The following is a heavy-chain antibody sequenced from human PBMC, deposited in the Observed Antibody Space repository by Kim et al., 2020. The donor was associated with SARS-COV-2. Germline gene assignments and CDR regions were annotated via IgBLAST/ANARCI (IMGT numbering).Heavy chain of an antibody. J-gene: IGHJ4*02. CDR1: GYSFTNYW. Sequence: GESLKISCKGSGYSFTNYWIGWVRQMPGKGLEWFGIIYPGDSDTRYSPSFQGQVTLSADKSISTAYLQWSSLKASDAAMYHCARRASMSTHFDHWGQGTLVTVSS. V-gene: IGHV5-51*01. CDR3: ARRASMSTHFDH. D-gene: IGHD4-17*01. CDR2: IYPGDSDT.